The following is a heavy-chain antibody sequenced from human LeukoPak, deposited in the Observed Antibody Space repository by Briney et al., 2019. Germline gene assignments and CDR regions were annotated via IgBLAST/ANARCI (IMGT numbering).Heavy chain of an antibody. CDR2: IWYDGSKK. Sequence: GGSLRLSCAASGYTFSTYGMHWVRQAPGKGLEWVVAIWYDGSKKYYADSVKGRFTISRDDSKNTLYLQMNSVRAEDTAVYHCARDRTVTGLDYRGQGNLVTVSS. J-gene: IGHJ4*02. CDR3: ARDRTVTGLDY. V-gene: IGHV3-33*01. CDR1: GYTFSTYG. D-gene: IGHD6-19*01.